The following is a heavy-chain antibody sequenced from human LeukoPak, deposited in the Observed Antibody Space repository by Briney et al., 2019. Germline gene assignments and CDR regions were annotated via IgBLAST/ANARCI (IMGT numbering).Heavy chain of an antibody. CDR1: GYTFTSYG. CDR2: ISAYNGNT. D-gene: IGHD3-22*01. CDR3: ARDLYYDSSGYYENPHYFDY. Sequence: ASVKVSCKASGYTFTSYGISWVRQAPGQGLEWMGWISAYNGNTNYAQKLQGRVTMTTDTSTSTAYMELRSLRSDDTAVYYRARDLYYDSSGYYENPHYFDYWGQGTLVTVSS. J-gene: IGHJ4*02. V-gene: IGHV1-18*01.